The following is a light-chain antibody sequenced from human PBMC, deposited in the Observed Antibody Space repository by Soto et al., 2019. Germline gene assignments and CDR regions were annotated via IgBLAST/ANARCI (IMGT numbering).Light chain of an antibody. Sequence: EIVLTQSPATLSLSPGERATLSCRASQSVSSYLAWYQQKPVQAPRLLIYDASNRATGIPARFSASGSETDFTLTNSSLEPEDFAVYYCQQRSNWPITFGQGTRLEIK. CDR2: DAS. V-gene: IGKV3-11*01. CDR1: QSVSSY. J-gene: IGKJ5*01. CDR3: QQRSNWPIT.